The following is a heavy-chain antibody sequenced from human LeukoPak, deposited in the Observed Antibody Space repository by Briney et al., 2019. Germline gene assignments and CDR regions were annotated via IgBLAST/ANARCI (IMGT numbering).Heavy chain of an antibody. V-gene: IGHV3-30*18. CDR1: GFTFSSYG. CDR3: AKSYGDYVYYHYYGMDV. D-gene: IGHD4-17*01. Sequence: PGRSLRLSCAASGFTFSSYGMHWVRQAPGKGLEWGAVISYDGSNKYYADSVKGRFTISRDNSKNTLYLQMNSLRAEDTAVYYCAKSYGDYVYYHYYGMDVWGQGTTVTVSS. CDR2: ISYDGSNK. J-gene: IGHJ6*02.